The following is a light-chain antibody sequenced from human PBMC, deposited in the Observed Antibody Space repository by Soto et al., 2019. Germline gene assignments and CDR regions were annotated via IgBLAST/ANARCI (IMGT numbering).Light chain of an antibody. V-gene: IGLV2-14*03. CDR2: DVS. Sequence: QSALAQPASVSGSPGQSITISCTGTVRDMGNYNYVSWYQRHPGKAPKLMIYDVSVRPSGVSNRFSGSKSGNTASLTITGLQSEDEADYYCTSYTGSNTLLFGGGTKLTVL. J-gene: IGLJ2*01. CDR1: VRDMGNYNY. CDR3: TSYTGSNTLL.